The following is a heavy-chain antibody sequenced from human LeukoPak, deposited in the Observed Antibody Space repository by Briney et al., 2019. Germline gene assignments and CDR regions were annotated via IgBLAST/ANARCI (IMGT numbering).Heavy chain of an antibody. CDR1: GGSISSSSYY. CDR2: IYYSGST. Sequence: SETLSLTCTVSGGSISSSSYYWGWIRQPPGKGLEWIGSIYYSGSTYYNPSLKSRVTISVDTSKNQFSLKLSSVTAADTAVYYCARSDGDYEITYYMDVWGKGTTVTVSS. J-gene: IGHJ6*03. CDR3: ARSDGDYEITYYMDV. V-gene: IGHV4-39*01. D-gene: IGHD4-17*01.